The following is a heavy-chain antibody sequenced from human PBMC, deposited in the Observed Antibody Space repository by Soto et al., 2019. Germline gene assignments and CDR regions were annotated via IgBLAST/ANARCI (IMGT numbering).Heavy chain of an antibody. CDR3: AKVTVPFLEWVARYYVDY. CDR1: GFPFSNYA. J-gene: IGHJ4*02. Sequence: EVQLLESGGGLVQPGGSLRLSCVGSGFPFSNYAMTWVRQAPGKGLEWVSVISGSGNNTYQADAVKGRFTISRDNSKNTLYLQMSRLRAEDSAVYVCAKVTVPFLEWVARYYVDYVGQGTLVTVSS. CDR2: ISGSGNNT. V-gene: IGHV3-23*01. D-gene: IGHD3-3*02.